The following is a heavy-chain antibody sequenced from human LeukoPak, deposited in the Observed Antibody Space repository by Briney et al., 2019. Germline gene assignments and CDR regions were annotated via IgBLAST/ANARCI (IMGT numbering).Heavy chain of an antibody. V-gene: IGHV3-74*01. J-gene: IGHJ4*02. CDR1: GFTFSSYW. Sequence: GGSLRLSCAASGFTFSSYWMHWVRQAPGKGLVWVSRINSDESSTSYADSVRGRFTISRDNAMNTLYLQMNSLRAEDTAVYYCARVLPGSNRQLDYWGQGTLVTVSS. CDR3: ARVLPGSNRQLDY. CDR2: INSDESST. D-gene: IGHD3-9*01.